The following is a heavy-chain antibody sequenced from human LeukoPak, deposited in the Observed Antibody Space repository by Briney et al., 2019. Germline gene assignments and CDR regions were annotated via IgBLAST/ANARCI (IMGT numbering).Heavy chain of an antibody. CDR1: GFTFSSYS. CDR2: ISSSSSYI. D-gene: IGHD3-10*01. V-gene: IGHV3-21*01. CDR3: ARVVRVQQGYGMVV. J-gene: IGHJ6*02. Sequence: GGSLRLSCAASGFTFSSYSMKWVRQAPGKGLEWVSSISSSSSYIYYADSVKGRFTISRDNAKDSLYLQMNSLRAEDTAVYYCARVVRVQQGYGMVVWGQGTTVTVSS.